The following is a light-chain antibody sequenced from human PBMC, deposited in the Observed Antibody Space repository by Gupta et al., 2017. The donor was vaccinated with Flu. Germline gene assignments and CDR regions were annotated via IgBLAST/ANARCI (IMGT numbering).Light chain of an antibody. CDR3: QQRDNWPYS. CDR1: QSVSNY. CDR2: DAS. Sequence: EIVLTQSPATLSFSPGERVTITCRASQSVSNYLVWYQQRPGQAPRLVIYDASSRAAGIPARFNGSGYGTDFTLTISSLEPEDFAVYYCQQRDNWPYSFGQGTKLEIK. V-gene: IGKV3-11*01. J-gene: IGKJ2*03.